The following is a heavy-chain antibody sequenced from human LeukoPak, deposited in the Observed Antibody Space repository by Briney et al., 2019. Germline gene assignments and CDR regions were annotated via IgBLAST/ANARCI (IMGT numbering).Heavy chain of an antibody. CDR3: AKSGRSFTSCYLNY. CDR1: GFKFNTYG. J-gene: IGHJ4*02. V-gene: IGHV3-30*18. CDR2: ISHDGSDK. D-gene: IGHD2-2*01. Sequence: PGRSLRLSCAGFGFKFNTYGMHWVRQAPGKGLEWVAVISHDGSDKYYADSVKGRFTISRDNSKNTLDLQMNSLRAEDTAVYYCAKSGRSFTSCYLNYWGQGTLVTVSS.